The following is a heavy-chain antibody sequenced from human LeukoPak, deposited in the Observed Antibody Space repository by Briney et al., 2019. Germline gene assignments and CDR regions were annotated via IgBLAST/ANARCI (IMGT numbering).Heavy chain of an antibody. V-gene: IGHV3-48*03. D-gene: IGHD6-19*01. CDR1: GFTFSSYE. J-gene: IGHJ4*02. CDR2: ISSSGSTI. Sequence: GGSLRLSCAASGFTFSSYEMNWVRQAPGKGLEWVSYISSSGSTIYYADSVKGRFTISRDNAKNSLYLQMNSLRAEDTAVYYCARGDSSGWSAYFDYLGQGTLVTVSS. CDR3: ARGDSSGWSAYFDY.